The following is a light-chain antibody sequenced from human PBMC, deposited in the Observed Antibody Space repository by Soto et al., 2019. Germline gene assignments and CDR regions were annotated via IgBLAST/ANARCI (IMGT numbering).Light chain of an antibody. Sequence: DIQMTQSPSTLSASVGDRVTITCRASQSISVWLAWYQQKPGKASKLLIYKASSLQSAVPSRFSGSGSGTEFTLTISSLQPDDFATYYCQHYNSYPYTFGQGTKLEIK. CDR3: QHYNSYPYT. V-gene: IGKV1-5*03. CDR2: KAS. CDR1: QSISVW. J-gene: IGKJ2*01.